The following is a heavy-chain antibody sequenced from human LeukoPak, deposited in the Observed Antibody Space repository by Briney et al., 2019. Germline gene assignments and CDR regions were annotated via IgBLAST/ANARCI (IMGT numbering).Heavy chain of an antibody. CDR2: ISNNGGYT. J-gene: IGHJ4*02. Sequence: PGGSLRLSCAASGFTFRNSAMSWVRQAPGKGLEWVSAISNNGGYTYYADSVQGRFTISRDNSKSTLCLQMNSLRAEDTAVYYCAKQLGYCSDGSCYFPYWGQGTLVTVSS. CDR1: GFTFRNSA. CDR3: AKQLGYCSDGSCYFPY. V-gene: IGHV3-23*01. D-gene: IGHD2-15*01.